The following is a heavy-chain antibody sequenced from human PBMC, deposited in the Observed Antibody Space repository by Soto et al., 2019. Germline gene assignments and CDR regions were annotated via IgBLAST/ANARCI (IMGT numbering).Heavy chain of an antibody. CDR2: IWYDGSKE. CDR1: GFPFSTYG. D-gene: IGHD2-2*01. J-gene: IGHJ4*02. CDR3: AKDFSSIPDF. Sequence: GGSLRLSCAASGFPFSTYGMHWVRQAPGKGLEWVAVIWYDGSKEYYADSVKGRFTISRDNSKNTLYLQMDSLTVEDTAVYYCAKDFSSIPDFWGQGTLVTVS. V-gene: IGHV3-33*06.